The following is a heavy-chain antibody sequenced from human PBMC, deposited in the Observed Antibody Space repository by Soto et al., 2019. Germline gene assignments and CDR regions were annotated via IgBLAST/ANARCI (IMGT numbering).Heavy chain of an antibody. CDR1: GFSLINARMG. CDR2: IFSNDEK. D-gene: IGHD5-12*01. J-gene: IGHJ6*03. Sequence: QVTLKESGPVLVKPTETLTLTCTVSGFSLINARMGVSWIRQPPGKALEWLAHIFSNDEKSYSTSLKSRLTISKDTSKSQVVLTMTNMDPVDTATYYCARIGRGYSGYDLKYPPYYYYYMDVWGKGTTVTVSS. CDR3: ARIGRGYSGYDLKYPPYYYYYMDV. V-gene: IGHV2-26*01.